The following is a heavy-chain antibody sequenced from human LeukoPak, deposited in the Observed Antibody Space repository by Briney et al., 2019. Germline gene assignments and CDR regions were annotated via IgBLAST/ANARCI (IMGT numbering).Heavy chain of an antibody. J-gene: IGHJ6*03. CDR1: GGSIRSGDHH. D-gene: IGHD2-15*01. CDR3: ARDLGGYPFFMDV. Sequence: PSETLSLTCSVSGGSIRSGDHHWAWVRQPPGKGLEFIGSLDESGRPYYNRPLKSRVSISGDTSGNQFSLNLTSVTAADTAVYFCARDLGGYPFFMDVWGRGTTVIVSS. CDR2: LDESGRP. V-gene: IGHV4-39*07.